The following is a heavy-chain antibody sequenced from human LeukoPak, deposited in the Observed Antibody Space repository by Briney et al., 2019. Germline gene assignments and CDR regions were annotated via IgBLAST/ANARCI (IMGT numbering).Heavy chain of an antibody. CDR1: GFTFSSYA. V-gene: IGHV3-23*01. J-gene: IGHJ4*02. D-gene: IGHD3-16*01. Sequence: TGGSLRLSCAASGFTFSSYAMSWVRQAPGKGLEWVSAISGSGGSTYYADSVKGRFTISRDNSKNTLYLQMNSLRAEDTAVYYCAKDHLSYYDYVWGSYPDYWGQGTLVTVSS. CDR2: ISGSGGST. CDR3: AKDHLSYYDYVWGSYPDY.